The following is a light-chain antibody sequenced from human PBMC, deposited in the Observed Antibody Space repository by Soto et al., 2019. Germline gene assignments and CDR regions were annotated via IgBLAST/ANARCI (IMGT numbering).Light chain of an antibody. CDR3: QQRSNWPPYT. Sequence: EIVLTQSPATLSLSPGQRATLSCRASQSVTSYLAWYQQKPGQAPRLLIYDASIRATGIPARFSGSGSGTDFTLTISSLEPEDFAVYYCQQRSNWPPYTFGQGTKLEIK. J-gene: IGKJ2*01. V-gene: IGKV3-11*01. CDR1: QSVTSY. CDR2: DAS.